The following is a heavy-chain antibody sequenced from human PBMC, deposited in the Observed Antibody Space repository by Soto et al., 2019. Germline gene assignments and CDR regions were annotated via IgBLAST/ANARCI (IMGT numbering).Heavy chain of an antibody. CDR1: GACISGNY. CDR3: ARYRRGTGWYYLDY. V-gene: IGHV4-59*01. CDR2: IYDSGST. D-gene: IGHD6-19*01. J-gene: IGHJ4*02. Sequence: SETLSLTCTVSGACISGNYWSWIRQPPGEGLEWIGYIYDSGSTNYSPSLQSRVTMSVDRSKNQFSLALTSVTAADTAVYFCARYRRGTGWYYLDYWGQGILVTVSS.